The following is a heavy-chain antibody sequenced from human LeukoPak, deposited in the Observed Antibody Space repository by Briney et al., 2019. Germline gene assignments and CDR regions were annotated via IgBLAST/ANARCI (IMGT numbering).Heavy chain of an antibody. V-gene: IGHV3-7*01. Sequence: QAGGSLRLSCAASGFTFSNYWMSWVRQAPGKGLEWVANIKQDENEEYYVDSVKGRFTISRDNAKNSLYLQMNSLRVEDTAVYYCARDGPPYYDGSGSGAFDIWGQGTMVTVSS. CDR3: ARDGPPYYDGSGSGAFDI. D-gene: IGHD3-10*01. J-gene: IGHJ3*02. CDR2: IKQDENEE. CDR1: GFTFSNYW.